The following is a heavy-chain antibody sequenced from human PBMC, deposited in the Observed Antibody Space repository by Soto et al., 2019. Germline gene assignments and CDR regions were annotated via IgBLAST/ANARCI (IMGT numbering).Heavy chain of an antibody. J-gene: IGHJ6*03. D-gene: IGHD3-3*01. Sequence: PSETLSLTCTVSGGSINTYYGSWLRQPPGKGLEWIGYIYYSGTTNYNPSLKSRVTMSVDTSKNQFSLQLSSVTAADTAVYYCARLGQFDFWSGFSTSYYYIDVWGKGTMVTVSS. CDR3: ARLGQFDFWSGFSTSYYYIDV. CDR1: GGSINTYY. V-gene: IGHV4-59*08. CDR2: IYYSGTT.